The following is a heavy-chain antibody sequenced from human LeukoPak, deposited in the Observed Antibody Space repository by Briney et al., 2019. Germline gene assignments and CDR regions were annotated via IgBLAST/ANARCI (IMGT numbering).Heavy chain of an antibody. Sequence: GGSLRLSCAASGFSFSRYVMSWVRQAPGKGLEWVSSISGSGHTYYADSVEGRFTVSRDNSNNTMYLQMSNLRAEDTAVYYCAKDRIALAGTCPDSWGQGTLVTVSS. CDR1: GFSFSRYV. CDR2: ISGSGHT. CDR3: AKDRIALAGTCPDS. D-gene: IGHD6-19*01. V-gene: IGHV3-23*01. J-gene: IGHJ1*01.